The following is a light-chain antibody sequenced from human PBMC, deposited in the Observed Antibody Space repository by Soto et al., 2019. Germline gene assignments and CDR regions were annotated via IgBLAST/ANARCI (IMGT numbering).Light chain of an antibody. V-gene: IGKV4-1*01. J-gene: IGKJ4*01. CDR2: WAS. CDR1: QRVLYSSNNKNC. Sequence: DIVMTQSPDSLAVSLGESATINCKSSQRVLYSSNNKNCLAWYQQKPGQPPKLLIYWASTRESGVPDRFSGSGSGTDFTLTISSLQAEDVAVYYCQQYYSTFLTFGGGTKVEIK. CDR3: QQYYSTFLT.